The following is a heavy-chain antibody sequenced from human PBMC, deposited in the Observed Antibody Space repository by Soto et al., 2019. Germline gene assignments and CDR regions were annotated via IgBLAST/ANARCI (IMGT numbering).Heavy chain of an antibody. CDR1: GFTFDDYA. Sequence: LRLSCAASGFTFDDYAMHWVRQAPGKGLEWVSGISWNSGSIGYADSVKGRFTISRDNAKNSLYLQMNSLRAEDTALYYCAKEVGAYSSSWYRYFDYWGQGTLVTVSS. CDR2: ISWNSGSI. J-gene: IGHJ4*02. CDR3: AKEVGAYSSSWYRYFDY. D-gene: IGHD6-13*01. V-gene: IGHV3-9*01.